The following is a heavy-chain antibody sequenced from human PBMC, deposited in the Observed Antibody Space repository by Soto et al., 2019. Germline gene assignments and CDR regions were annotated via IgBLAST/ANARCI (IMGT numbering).Heavy chain of an antibody. CDR2: IFHTGST. V-gene: IGHV4-4*09. D-gene: IGHD2-21*01. Sequence: QVQLQESGPGLVKPSETLSLTCTVSRVSISDYFWSWIRQAPGKGLEWIGYIFHTGSTNYNPSLKGRVTISLATSKKQFSLKLNSVTAADTDVYYCATQRLCAGGPCWNWFDPWGQGTLVTVSS. CDR1: RVSISDYF. CDR3: ATQRLCAGGPCWNWFDP. J-gene: IGHJ5*02.